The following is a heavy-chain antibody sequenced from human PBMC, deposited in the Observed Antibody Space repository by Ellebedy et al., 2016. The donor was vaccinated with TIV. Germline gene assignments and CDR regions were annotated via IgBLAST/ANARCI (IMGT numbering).Heavy chain of an antibody. CDR2: ISAYNGNT. J-gene: IGHJ4*02. V-gene: IGHV1-18*01. CDR3: ARLYCSSTSCYLDY. Sequence: AASVKVSCKASGYTFTSYGISWVRQAPGQGLEWMGWISAYNGNTNYAQKLQGRVTMTTDTSTSTAYMELRSLRSDDTAVYYCARLYCSSTSCYLDYWGQGTLVTVSS. CDR1: GYTFTSYG. D-gene: IGHD2-2*01.